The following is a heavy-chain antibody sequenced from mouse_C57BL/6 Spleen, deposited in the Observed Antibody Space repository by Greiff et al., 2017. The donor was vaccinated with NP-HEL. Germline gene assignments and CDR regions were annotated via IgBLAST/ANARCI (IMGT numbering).Heavy chain of an antibody. J-gene: IGHJ3*01. CDR3: TTVTGIWFAY. V-gene: IGHV14-4*01. Sequence: DVQLQESGAELVRPGASVKLSCTASGFNIKDDYMHWVKQRPEQGLEWIGWIDPENGDTEYASKFQGKATITADTSSNTAYLQLSSLTSEDTAVYYCTTVTGIWFAYWGQGTLVTVSA. CDR2: IDPENGDT. D-gene: IGHD4-1*01. CDR1: GFNIKDDY.